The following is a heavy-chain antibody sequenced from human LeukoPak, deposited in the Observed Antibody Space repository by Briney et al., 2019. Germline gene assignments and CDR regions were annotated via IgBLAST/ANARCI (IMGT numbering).Heavy chain of an antibody. Sequence: SETLSLTCTVSGGSITDYYWSWIRQPPGKGLEWIGYIYYSGSTNYNPSLKSRVTISVDTSKNQFSLKLSSVTAADTAVYYCARAPPRGTIFGVVISDDAFDIWGQGTMVTVSS. CDR1: GGSITDYY. D-gene: IGHD3-3*01. CDR2: IYYSGST. J-gene: IGHJ3*02. V-gene: IGHV4-59*01. CDR3: ARAPPRGTIFGVVISDDAFDI.